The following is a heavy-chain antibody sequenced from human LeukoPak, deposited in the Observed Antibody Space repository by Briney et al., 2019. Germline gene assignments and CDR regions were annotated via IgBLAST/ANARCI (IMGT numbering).Heavy chain of an antibody. J-gene: IGHJ5*02. CDR3: ARGVSYDSSGYGWFDP. CDR1: GGTFSSYA. CDR2: IIPILGIA. Sequence: SVKVSCKASGGTFSSYAISWVRQAPGQGLEWMGRIIPILGIANYAQKFQGRVTITADKSTSTAYMELSSLRSEDTAVYYCARGVSYDSSGYGWFDPWGQGTLVTVSS. D-gene: IGHD3-22*01. V-gene: IGHV1-69*04.